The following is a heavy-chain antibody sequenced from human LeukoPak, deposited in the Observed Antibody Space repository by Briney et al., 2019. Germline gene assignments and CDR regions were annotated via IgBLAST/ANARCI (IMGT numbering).Heavy chain of an antibody. Sequence: GGSLRLSCAASGFSLSNNAMSWVRQAPGKGLEWVSTISESDKATYYADSVKGRFTISGDISKNTQFLQMNSLRVEDTAVYYCTKEDSGWYPIDFWGQGALVTVSS. J-gene: IGHJ4*02. CDR1: GFSLSNNA. CDR3: TKEDSGWYPIDF. CDR2: ISESDKAT. D-gene: IGHD6-19*01. V-gene: IGHV3-23*01.